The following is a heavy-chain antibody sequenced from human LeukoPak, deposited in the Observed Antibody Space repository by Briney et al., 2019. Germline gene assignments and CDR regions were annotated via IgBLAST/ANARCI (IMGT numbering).Heavy chain of an antibody. CDR3: AMMTTVSS. V-gene: IGHV1-69*04. CDR1: GGTFSSYA. J-gene: IGHJ5*02. D-gene: IGHD4-17*01. CDR2: IIPILGIA. Sequence: SVKVSCKASGGTFSSYAIIWVRQAPGQGLEWMGRIIPILGIANYAQKFQGRVTITADKSTSTAYMELSSLRSEDTAVYYCAMMTTVSSWGQGTLVTVSS.